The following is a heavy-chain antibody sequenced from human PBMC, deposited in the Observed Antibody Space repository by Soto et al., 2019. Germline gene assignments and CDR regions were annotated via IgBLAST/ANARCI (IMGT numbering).Heavy chain of an antibody. CDR1: GGSFGGYY. V-gene: IGHV4-34*01. CDR3: ARDTFGRVGATRIDD. J-gene: IGHJ4*02. D-gene: IGHD1-26*01. Sequence: PWETLSLTCAVYGGSFGGYYWSWIRQPPGKGLEWIGEINHIGSTNYNPSLKSRVTISVDTSKNQFSLTLRSVTAAHTAFYYCARDTFGRVGATRIDDWGQGTLVTVS. CDR2: INHIGST.